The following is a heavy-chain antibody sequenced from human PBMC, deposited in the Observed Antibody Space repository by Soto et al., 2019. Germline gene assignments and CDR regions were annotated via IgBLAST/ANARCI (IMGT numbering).Heavy chain of an antibody. CDR2: IYWDDDK. V-gene: IGHV2-5*02. J-gene: IGHJ3*02. Sequence: QITLKESGPTLMKPTQTLTLTCTFSGFSLYTSKVGVGWIRQPPGKALECIALIYWDDDKRYSPSLKSRLTITKDTSKNQVVLTMTNMDPVDTATYYCAHRTLENAFDIWGQGTMVTVSS. CDR1: GFSLYTSKVG. CDR3: AHRTLENAFDI.